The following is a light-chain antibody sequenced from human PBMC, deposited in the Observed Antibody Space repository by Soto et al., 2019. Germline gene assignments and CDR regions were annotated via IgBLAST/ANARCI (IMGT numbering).Light chain of an antibody. V-gene: IGKV3-20*01. CDR3: QVYGPSPPIT. CDR2: GAS. Sequence: EIVLTQSPGTLSLSPGERATLSCRASQSVSSSYLAWYQQKPGQAPRLLIYGASSRATGIPDRFSGSGSGTDFTLTISRLEPGDFAVYYCQVYGPSPPITFGQGTRLEIK. CDR1: QSVSSSY. J-gene: IGKJ5*01.